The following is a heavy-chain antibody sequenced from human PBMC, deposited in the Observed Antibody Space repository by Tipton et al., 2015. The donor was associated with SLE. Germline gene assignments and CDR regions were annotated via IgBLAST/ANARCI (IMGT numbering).Heavy chain of an antibody. V-gene: IGHV4-4*07. Sequence: TLSLTCTVSGGSISNYCWSWIRQPAGKGVEWSGRIYYSGSTNYNPSLKSRVTISVDTSKNQFSLRLSSVTAADTAVYYCARTKSSGAVGWYFDLWGRGTLVTVSS. J-gene: IGHJ2*01. CDR1: GGSISNYC. D-gene: IGHD2-15*01. CDR3: ARTKSSGAVGWYFDL. CDR2: IYYSGST.